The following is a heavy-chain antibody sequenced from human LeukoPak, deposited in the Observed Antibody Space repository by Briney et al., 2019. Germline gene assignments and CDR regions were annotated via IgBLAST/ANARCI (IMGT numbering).Heavy chain of an antibody. CDR3: ARESSESSSAMDV. CDR2: VSGSGAYI. D-gene: IGHD1-26*01. CDR1: GLTFTSYI. Sequence: GGSLRLSCATSGLTFTSYIMHWVRQAPGKGLEWVSSVSGSGAYIYYADSVKGRFTISRDNAKNSLSLQMSSLRAEDTAIYYCARESSESSSAMDVWGQGTTVTVSS. V-gene: IGHV3-21*01. J-gene: IGHJ6*02.